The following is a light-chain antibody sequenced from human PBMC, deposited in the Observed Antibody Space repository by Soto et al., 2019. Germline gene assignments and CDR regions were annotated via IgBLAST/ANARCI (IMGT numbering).Light chain of an antibody. Sequence: QSVLTQPASVSGSPGQSITISCSGTSSDVGGYNYVSWYQQHPGKAPKLMMYEVSKRPSGVPDRFSGSKSGNTASLTVSGLQAEDEADYYCTSHAGNKIYYVFGTGTKLTVL. V-gene: IGLV2-8*01. CDR2: EVS. CDR1: SSDVGGYNY. J-gene: IGLJ1*01. CDR3: TSHAGNKIYYV.